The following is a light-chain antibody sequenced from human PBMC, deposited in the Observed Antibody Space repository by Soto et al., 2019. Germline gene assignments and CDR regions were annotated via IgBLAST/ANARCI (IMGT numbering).Light chain of an antibody. CDR2: SAS. Sequence: AIQMTQSPSSLSASVGDRVTITCRASQGISNDLGWYQRKPGRAPKLLITSASSLQTGVPSRFSGSGSGTDFTLTITSLQPEDFATYYCLQDYTFPLTFGGGTKVQIK. CDR1: QGISND. CDR3: LQDYTFPLT. J-gene: IGKJ4*01. V-gene: IGKV1-6*01.